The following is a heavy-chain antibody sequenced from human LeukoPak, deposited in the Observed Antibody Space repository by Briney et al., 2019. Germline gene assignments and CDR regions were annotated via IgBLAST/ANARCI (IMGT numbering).Heavy chain of an antibody. V-gene: IGHV4-34*01. Sequence: SETLSLTCAVYGGSFRGYYWSWIRQPPGKGLEWIGEINHSGSTNYNPSLKSRVTISVDTSKNQFSLKLSSVTAADTAVYYCARGYYDGSVDHGLFHWGQGTLVTVSS. CDR2: INHSGST. D-gene: IGHD3-22*01. J-gene: IGHJ4*02. CDR3: ARGYYDGSVDHGLFH. CDR1: GGSFRGYY.